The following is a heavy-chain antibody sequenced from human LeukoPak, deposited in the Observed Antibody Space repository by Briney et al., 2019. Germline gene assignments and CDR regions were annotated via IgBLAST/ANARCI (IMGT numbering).Heavy chain of an antibody. CDR2: ISYDGSNK. V-gene: IGHV3-30*04. Sequence: GGSLRLSCAASGFTFSSYAMHWVRQAPGKGLEWVAVISYDGSNKYYADSVKGRFTISRDNSKNTLYLQMNSLRAEDTAVYYCARSRYSYGYWPDYWGQGTLVTVSS. CDR3: ARSRYSYGYWPDY. J-gene: IGHJ4*02. D-gene: IGHD5-18*01. CDR1: GFTFSSYA.